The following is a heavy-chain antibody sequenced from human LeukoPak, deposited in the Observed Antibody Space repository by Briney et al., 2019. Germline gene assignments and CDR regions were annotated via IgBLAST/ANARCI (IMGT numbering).Heavy chain of an antibody. Sequence: SETLSLTCTVSGYSISSGYYWGWIRQPPGKGLGWIGSIYHSGSTYYNPSPKSRVTISVDTSKNQFSLKLSSGTAADTAVYYCARGSYDILTGYPYYFDYWGQGTLVTVSS. CDR1: GYSISSGYY. D-gene: IGHD3-9*01. V-gene: IGHV4-38-2*02. CDR3: ARGSYDILTGYPYYFDY. J-gene: IGHJ4*02. CDR2: IYHSGST.